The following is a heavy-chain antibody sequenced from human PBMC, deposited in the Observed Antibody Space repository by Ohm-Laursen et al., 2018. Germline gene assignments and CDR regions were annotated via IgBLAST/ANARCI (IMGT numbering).Heavy chain of an antibody. D-gene: IGHD6-19*01. J-gene: IGHJ4*02. CDR1: GGSIGTYY. CDR3: ARARSTGWPYIFDS. Sequence: TLSLTCTVSGGSIGTYYWSWIRQPAGKGLEWIGRIYTSGITYYNSSLKSRVAMSVDTSKNQFSLKLNSVTAADTAVYYCARARSTGWPYIFDSWGQGTLVTVSA. CDR2: IYTSGIT. V-gene: IGHV4-4*07.